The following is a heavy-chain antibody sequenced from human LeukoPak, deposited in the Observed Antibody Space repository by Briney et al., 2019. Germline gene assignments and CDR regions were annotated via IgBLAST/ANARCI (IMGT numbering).Heavy chain of an antibody. CDR3: ARRVNGQLRFLEWLPDY. CDR1: GGSISSSSYY. V-gene: IGHV4-39*01. CDR2: IYYSGST. D-gene: IGHD3-3*01. Sequence: PSETLSLTCTVSGGSISSSSYYWGWIRQPPGKGLEWIGSIYYSGSTYYHPSLKSRVTISVDTSKNQFSLKLSSVTAADTAVYYCARRVNGQLRFLEWLPDYWGQGTLVTVSS. J-gene: IGHJ4*02.